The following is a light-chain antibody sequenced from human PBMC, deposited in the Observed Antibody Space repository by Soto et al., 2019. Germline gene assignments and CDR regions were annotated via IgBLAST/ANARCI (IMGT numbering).Light chain of an antibody. J-gene: IGKJ1*01. CDR1: QDISNY. CDR3: QKYNSAPPWT. Sequence: DIQMTQSPSSLYASVGDTVTITCRATQDISNYLAWYQQKPGKVPNLLIYAASTLQSGVPSRFSGSGSGTDFTLTISSLQPEDVATYYCQKYNSAPPWTFGQGTKVEI. V-gene: IGKV1-27*01. CDR2: AAS.